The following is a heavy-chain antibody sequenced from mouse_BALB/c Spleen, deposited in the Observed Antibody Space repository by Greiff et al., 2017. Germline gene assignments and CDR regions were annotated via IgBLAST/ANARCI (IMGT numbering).Heavy chain of an antibody. Sequence: EVQLVESGGGLVKPGGSLKLSCAASGFAFSSYDMSWVRQTPEERLEWVAYISSGGGSTYYPDTVKGRFTISRDNAKNTLYLQMSSLKSEDTAMYYCARHRNWYAMDYWGQGTSVTVSS. D-gene: IGHD4-1*01. V-gene: IGHV5-12-1*01. CDR1: GFAFSSYD. CDR3: ARHRNWYAMDY. CDR2: ISSGGGST. J-gene: IGHJ4*01.